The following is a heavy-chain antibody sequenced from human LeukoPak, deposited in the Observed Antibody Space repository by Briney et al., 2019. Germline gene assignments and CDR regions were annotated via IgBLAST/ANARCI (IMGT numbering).Heavy chain of an antibody. J-gene: IGHJ5*01. CDR2: IEINGLT. CDR1: GLTFTSYW. Sequence: PGGTLKLSCELSGLTFTSYWTHWVRQVPGKGLMWVSRIEINGLTLSADSVTDGFTTSKDNRKSTIYLQMNSLRVDDTDIYYCARAATYFYGSVTYEWFESWGQGTLVSVSS. D-gene: IGHD3-10*01. V-gene: IGHV3-74*01. CDR3: ARAATYFYGSVTYEWFES.